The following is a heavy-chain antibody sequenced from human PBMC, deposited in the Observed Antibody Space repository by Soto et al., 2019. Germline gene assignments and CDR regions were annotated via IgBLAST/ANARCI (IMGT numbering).Heavy chain of an antibody. D-gene: IGHD1-1*01. CDR2: ISYDGSNK. Sequence: PGGSLRLSCAASGFTFSSYGMHWVRQAPGKGLEWVAVISYDGSNKYYADSVKGRFTISRDNSKNTLYLQMNSLRAEDTAVYYCAKDSLWSWNHVGGGXWGQGTLVTVSS. J-gene: IGHJ4*02. V-gene: IGHV3-30*18. CDR3: AKDSLWSWNHVGGGX. CDR1: GFTFSSYG.